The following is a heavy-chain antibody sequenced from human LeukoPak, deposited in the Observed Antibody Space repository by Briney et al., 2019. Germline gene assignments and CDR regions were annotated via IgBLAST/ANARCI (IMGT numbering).Heavy chain of an antibody. CDR1: GFIFSNYW. CDR3: ARGASSGYRIDY. Sequence: GESLRLSCAASGFIFSNYWMHWVRQVPGKGMVWVSRIKTDGTTTNYADSVQGRFTIPRDNDKNMLYQQMNSLRAEDTAVYYCARGASSGYRIDYWGQGTVVTVSS. J-gene: IGHJ4*02. D-gene: IGHD3-16*02. CDR2: IKTDGTTT. V-gene: IGHV3-74*01.